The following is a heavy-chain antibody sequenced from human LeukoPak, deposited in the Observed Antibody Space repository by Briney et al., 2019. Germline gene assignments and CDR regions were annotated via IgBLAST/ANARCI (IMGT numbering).Heavy chain of an antibody. CDR2: INAGNGNT. CDR1: GYTFTSYA. J-gene: IGHJ4*02. V-gene: IGHV1-3*01. Sequence: ASVKVSCKASGYTFTSYAMHWVRQAPGQRLEWMGWINAGNGNTKYSQRFQGRVTITGDTSASTAYMELSSLRSEDTAVYYCASGVYYYDSSGYDYWGQGTLVTVSS. CDR3: ASGVYYYDSSGYDY. D-gene: IGHD3-22*01.